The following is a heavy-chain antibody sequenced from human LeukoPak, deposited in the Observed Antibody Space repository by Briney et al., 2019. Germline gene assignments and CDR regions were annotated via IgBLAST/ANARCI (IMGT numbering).Heavy chain of an antibody. J-gene: IGHJ5*02. Sequence: ASETLSLTCTVSGDSISSSRYYWGWIRQPPGKGLDWIGGIYYTGSTYYNPSLKSRVTISIDTSKNQFSLHLTSVTAADTAVYYCARDRSSGSFWFDRWGQGTLVTVSS. V-gene: IGHV4-39*07. CDR2: IYYTGST. D-gene: IGHD6-19*01. CDR1: GDSISSSRYY. CDR3: ARDRSSGSFWFDR.